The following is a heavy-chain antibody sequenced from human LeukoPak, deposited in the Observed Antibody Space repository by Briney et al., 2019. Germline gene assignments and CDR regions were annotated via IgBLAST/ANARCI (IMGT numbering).Heavy chain of an antibody. CDR2: IYWNDDK. CDR3: AHKGRMGELRGAFDI. J-gene: IGHJ3*02. V-gene: IGHV2-5*01. Sequence: ESGPTLVNPTQTLTLTCTFSGFSLSTSGVGVGWIRQPPGKALEWLALIYWNDDKRYSPSLKSRLTITKDTSKNQVVLTMTNMDPVDTATYYCAHKGRMGELRGAFDIWGQGTMVTVSS. D-gene: IGHD3-16*01. CDR1: GFSLSTSGVG.